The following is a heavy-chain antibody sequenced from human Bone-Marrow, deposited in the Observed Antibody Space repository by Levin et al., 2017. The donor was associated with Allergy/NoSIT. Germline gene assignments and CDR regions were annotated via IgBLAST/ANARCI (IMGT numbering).Heavy chain of an antibody. CDR3: ARLGSISAVGTHIDY. J-gene: IGHJ4*02. V-gene: IGHV3-30*04. Sequence: GGSLRLSCVVSGFTFRNYAMHWVRQAPGKGLEWLAAITFDGSNKNAADSVKGRFTISRDNFNSTLYLQMNSLRPEDTAVYYCARLGSISAVGTHIDYWGQGSLVTVSS. D-gene: IGHD6-19*01. CDR1: GFTFRNYA. CDR2: ITFDGSNK.